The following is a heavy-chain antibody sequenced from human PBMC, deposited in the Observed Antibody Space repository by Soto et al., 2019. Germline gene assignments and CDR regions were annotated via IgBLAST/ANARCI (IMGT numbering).Heavy chain of an antibody. CDR2: IDHSGST. Sequence: QVQLQESGPGLVKPSGTLSLTCAVSGDSISSSNWWTWVRQPPGKGLEWIGEIDHSGSTDYNPSLKSRGPMSVDKPKNQFALKLSSVTAADTAIYYCVRDSGNGWKDYWGQGTLVTVSS. CDR3: VRDSGNGWKDY. D-gene: IGHD6-19*01. V-gene: IGHV4-4*02. CDR1: GDSISSSNW. J-gene: IGHJ4*02.